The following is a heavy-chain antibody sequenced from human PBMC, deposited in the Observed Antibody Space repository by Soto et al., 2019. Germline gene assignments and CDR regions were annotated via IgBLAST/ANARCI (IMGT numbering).Heavy chain of an antibody. CDR2: MNPNSGNT. J-gene: IGHJ6*03. CDR1: GYTFTSYD. V-gene: IGHV1-8*01. CDR3: ARGPSIAALYYYYYMDV. Sequence: ASVKVSCKASGYTFTSYDINWVRQATGQGLEWMGWMNPNSGNTGYAQKFQGRVTMTRNTSISTAYMELSSLRSEDTAVYYCARGPSIAALYYYYYMDVWGKGTTVTVSS. D-gene: IGHD6-6*01.